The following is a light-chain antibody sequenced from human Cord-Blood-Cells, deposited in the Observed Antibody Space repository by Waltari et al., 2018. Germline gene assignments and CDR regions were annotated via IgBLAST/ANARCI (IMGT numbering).Light chain of an antibody. CDR3: QQSYSTPFT. J-gene: IGKJ3*01. CDR2: AAS. Sequence: DIQMTQSPSSLSASVGDRVTITCRASQSISSYLNWYQQKPGKAPKLLIYAASSLESGVPSMFSGSGSGTDFTLTISSLQPEDVATYYCQQSYSTPFTFGPGTKVDIK. CDR1: QSISSY. V-gene: IGKV1-39*01.